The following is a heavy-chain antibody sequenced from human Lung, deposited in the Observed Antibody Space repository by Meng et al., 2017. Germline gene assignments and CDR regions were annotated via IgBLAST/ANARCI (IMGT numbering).Heavy chain of an antibody. CDR1: GGSFSDYY. CDR2: INHSGST. V-gene: IGHV4-34*01. J-gene: IGHJ4*02. CDR3: ARGPTTMAHDFDY. Sequence: GLLPPCAGGLLHPSETLSLSCVVSGGSFSDYYWSWIRQPPGKGLEWIGEINHSGSTNYNPSLESRATISVDTSQNNLSLKLSSVTAADSAVYYCARGPTTMAHDFDYWGQGTLVTVSS. D-gene: IGHD4-11*01.